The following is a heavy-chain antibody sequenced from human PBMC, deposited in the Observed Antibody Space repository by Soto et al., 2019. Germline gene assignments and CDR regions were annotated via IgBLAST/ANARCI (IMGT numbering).Heavy chain of an antibody. Sequence: SETLSLTCAVYGGSFSGYYWSWIRQPPGKGLEWIGEINHSGSTNYNPSLKSRVTISVDTSKNQFSLKLSSVTAADTAVYYCARGHGGSGRYGPGYYYYGMDVWGQGTTVTVSS. J-gene: IGHJ6*02. CDR2: INHSGST. D-gene: IGHD3-10*01. V-gene: IGHV4-34*01. CDR1: GGSFSGYY. CDR3: ARGHGGSGRYGPGYYYYGMDV.